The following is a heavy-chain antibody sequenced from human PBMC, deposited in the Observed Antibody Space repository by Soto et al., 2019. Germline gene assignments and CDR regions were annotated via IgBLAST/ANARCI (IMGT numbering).Heavy chain of an antibody. Sequence: PGGSLRLSCVASGFTFSDYYMIWIGQAPGKGLEWVSYISDGSTHTDYADSAKGRFTISRDNAKNSLYLQMNSLGAEDTAVYYCARGLGYSSTWYVGAYDTWGQGTMVTVSS. V-gene: IGHV3-11*06. D-gene: IGHD6-13*01. J-gene: IGHJ3*02. CDR1: GFTFSDYY. CDR2: ISDGSTHT. CDR3: ARGLGYSSTWYVGAYDT.